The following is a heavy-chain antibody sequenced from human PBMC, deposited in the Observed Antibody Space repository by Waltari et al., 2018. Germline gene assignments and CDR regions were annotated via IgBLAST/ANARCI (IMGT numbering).Heavy chain of an antibody. Sequence: QVQLVQSGAEVKKPGSSVTVACKASGGSFNSFVISWVRQAPGQGLEWMGGIIPLFQTANHAQRLRGKVRNTADESTRTVFMELSRLRSEDTAVDYCARAGTVAPASEAYYYDHGMDGWGQGTTVTVSS. D-gene: IGHD2-15*01. V-gene: IGHV1-69*01. J-gene: IGHJ6*02. CDR1: GGSFNSFV. CDR3: ARAGTVAPASEAYYYDHGMDG. CDR2: IIPLFQTA.